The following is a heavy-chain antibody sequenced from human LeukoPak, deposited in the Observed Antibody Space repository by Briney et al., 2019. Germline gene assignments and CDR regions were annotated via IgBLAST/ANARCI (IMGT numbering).Heavy chain of an antibody. D-gene: IGHD2-8*01. V-gene: IGHV3-23*01. J-gene: IGHJ6*02. CDR3: AKGRPSCTTSNCYGTDV. CDR1: GFTFSSYT. Sequence: GGPLRLSCAASGFTFSSYTMNWVRQAPGKGLEWVSAISGSGVSTYYADSVKGRFTISRDNSKSTVSLQMNSLRADDTAIYYCAKGRPSCTTSNCYGTDVWGQGTTVTVSS. CDR2: ISGSGVST.